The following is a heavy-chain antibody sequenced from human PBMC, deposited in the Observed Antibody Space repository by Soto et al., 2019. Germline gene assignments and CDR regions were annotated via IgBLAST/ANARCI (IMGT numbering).Heavy chain of an antibody. CDR2: ISSSSSYI. CDR3: ARDPYGDYYFDY. Sequence: EVQLVESGGGLVQPGGSLRLSCAASGFTFSLYTMNWVRQAPGKGLEWVSSISSSSSYIYYADSVKGRCTISRDNAKNSLSLQMNSLRAEDTAVYYCARDPYGDYYFDYWGQGTLVTVSS. D-gene: IGHD4-17*01. J-gene: IGHJ4*02. V-gene: IGHV3-21*01. CDR1: GFTFSLYT.